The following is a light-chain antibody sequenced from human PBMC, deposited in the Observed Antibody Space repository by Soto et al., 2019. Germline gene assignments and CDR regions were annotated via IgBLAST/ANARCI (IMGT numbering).Light chain of an antibody. Sequence: QSVLTQPPSASASLGASVTLTCTLSSGYSNYKVDWYQQRPGKGPRFVMRVGTGGIVGSKGDGIPDRFSVLGSGLNRYLTIRNIHEEDESDYHCGADHGSGSTWVFGGGTKLTVL. J-gene: IGLJ2*01. CDR3: GADHGSGSTWV. CDR2: VGTGGIVG. CDR1: SGYSNYK. V-gene: IGLV9-49*01.